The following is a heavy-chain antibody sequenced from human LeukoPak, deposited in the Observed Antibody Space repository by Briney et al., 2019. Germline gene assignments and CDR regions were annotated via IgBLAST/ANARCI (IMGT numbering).Heavy chain of an antibody. Sequence: KPSETLSLTCTVSGGSISSYYWSWIRQPPGKGLEWIGYIYYSGSTNYNPSLKSRVTISVDTSKNQFSLKLSSVTAADTAVYYCVAMVTDYSYGMDVWGQGPTVTVSS. CDR1: GGSISSYY. D-gene: IGHD5-18*01. J-gene: IGHJ6*02. V-gene: IGHV4-59*08. CDR2: IYYSGST. CDR3: VAMVTDYSYGMDV.